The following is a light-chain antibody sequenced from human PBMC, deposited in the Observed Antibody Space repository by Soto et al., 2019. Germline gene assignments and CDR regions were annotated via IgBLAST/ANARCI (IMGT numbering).Light chain of an antibody. Sequence: EIVWTQSPGTLSLSPRERATLSCRASQSVSNNYLACYQQKPGQAPRLLIYGASNRATGIPDRFSGSGSGTDFTLTISRLEPEDFAVYYCQQYGSSGTFGQGAKVDIK. CDR1: QSVSNNY. J-gene: IGKJ1*01. V-gene: IGKV3-20*01. CDR3: QQYGSSGT. CDR2: GAS.